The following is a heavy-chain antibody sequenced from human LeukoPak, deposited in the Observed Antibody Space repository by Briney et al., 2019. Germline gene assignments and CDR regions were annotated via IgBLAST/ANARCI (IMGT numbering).Heavy chain of an antibody. V-gene: IGHV4-34*01. CDR2: INHSGST. CDR1: GGSFSGYY. Sequence: SETLSLTCAVYGGSFSGYYWSGIRQPPGKGLEWIGEINHSGSTNYNPSLKSRVTISVDTSKNQFSLKLSSVTAADTAVYYCARGRGSSWYGIPPNWFDPWGQETLVTVSS. CDR3: ARGRGSSWYGIPPNWFDP. D-gene: IGHD6-13*01. J-gene: IGHJ5*02.